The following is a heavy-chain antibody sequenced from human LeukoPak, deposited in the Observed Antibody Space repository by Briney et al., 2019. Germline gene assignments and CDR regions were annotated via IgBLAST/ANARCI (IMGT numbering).Heavy chain of an antibody. D-gene: IGHD2-2*01. CDR2: ISGNNDNP. J-gene: IGHJ4*02. CDR3: ARDGTSTDDY. V-gene: IGHV1-18*01. CDR1: GYTFSNFG. Sequence: VASVKVSCKASGYTFSNFGISWVRQAPGQGLEWMGWISGNNDNPNYGQKFQGRLTVTTDSSTSTAYMELRNPRSDDTAVYYCARDGTSTDDYWGQGTLVTVSS.